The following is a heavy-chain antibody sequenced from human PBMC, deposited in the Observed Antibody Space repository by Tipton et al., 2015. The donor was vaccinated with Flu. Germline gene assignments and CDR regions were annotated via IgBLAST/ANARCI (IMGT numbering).Heavy chain of an antibody. J-gene: IGHJ4*02. CDR1: GGSINSYY. D-gene: IGHD3-10*01. CDR2: IYTTGST. CDR3: ARGSGAATDVIFYY. Sequence: TLSLTCTVSGGSINSYYWTWIRQSAGKGLEWLGRIYTTGSTNYNHSLTSRVSMSLDTAETQRTLKLSSMTAADTAVYYCARGSGAATDVIFYYWGQGTLVTVSS. V-gene: IGHV4-4*07.